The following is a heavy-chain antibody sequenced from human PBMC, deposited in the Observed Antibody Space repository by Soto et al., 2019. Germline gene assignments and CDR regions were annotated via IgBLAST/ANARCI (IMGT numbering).Heavy chain of an antibody. J-gene: IGHJ4*02. CDR2: IWYDGSNR. V-gene: IGHV3-33*01. CDR1: GFAFNNHG. D-gene: IGHD1-26*01. Sequence: QVQLVESGGGVVQPGRSLRLSCAASGFAFNNHGMHWVRQAPGKGLEWVALIWYDGSNRYYSDSVRGRFTISRDNSKNTLYLQMASLTAEDTAVYYCARDDSGAGPFDFWGQGTLVTVSS. CDR3: ARDDSGAGPFDF.